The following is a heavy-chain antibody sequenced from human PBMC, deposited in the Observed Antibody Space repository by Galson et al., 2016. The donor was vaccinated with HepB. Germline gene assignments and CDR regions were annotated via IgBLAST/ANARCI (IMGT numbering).Heavy chain of an antibody. J-gene: IGHJ5*02. Sequence: QSGAEVKKPGESLKISCKTSGYMFTSYWIAWVRQKPGKGLEWMGIIYPGDSETRYRPSVEGQVTVSADTSINTAHLHWISPKATDTGMYYFVGRPVGAGRGFFDPWGQQTLVTVSS. V-gene: IGHV5-51*01. CDR3: VGRPVGAGRGFFDP. CDR2: IYPGDSET. D-gene: IGHD6-19*01. CDR1: GYMFTSYW.